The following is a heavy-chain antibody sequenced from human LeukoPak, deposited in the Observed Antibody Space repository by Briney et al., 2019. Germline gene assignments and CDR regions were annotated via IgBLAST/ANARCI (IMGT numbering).Heavy chain of an antibody. D-gene: IGHD6-19*01. CDR2: ISSSSSYI. CDR1: GFTFSIYS. V-gene: IGHV3-21*04. J-gene: IGHJ4*02. CDR3: ARLHTFIAVAADFDY. Sequence: PGGPLRLSCAASGFTFSIYSMNWVRQAPGKGLEWVSSISSSSSYIYYADSVKGRFTISRDNSKNTLSLQMSSLRADDTAVYYCARLHTFIAVAADFDYWGQGTLVTVSS.